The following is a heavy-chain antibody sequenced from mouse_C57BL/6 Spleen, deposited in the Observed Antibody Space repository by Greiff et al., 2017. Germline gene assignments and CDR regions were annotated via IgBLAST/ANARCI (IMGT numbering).Heavy chain of an antibody. J-gene: IGHJ3*01. D-gene: IGHD4-1*01. CDR2: IYPGDGDP. V-gene: IGHV1-82*01. CDR3: AREGLGLAWFAY. CDR1: GYAFSSSW. Sequence: QVQLQQSGPELVKPGASVKISCKASGYAFSSSWMNWVKQRPGKGIEWIGRIYPGDGDPNYNGKFKGKATLTADKSSSTAYMQLSSLTSEDSAVYFCAREGLGLAWFAYWGQGTLVTVSA.